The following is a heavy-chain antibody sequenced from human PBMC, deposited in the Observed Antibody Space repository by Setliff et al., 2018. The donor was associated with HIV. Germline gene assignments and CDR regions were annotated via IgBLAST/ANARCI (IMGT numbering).Heavy chain of an antibody. V-gene: IGHV4-31*03. CDR1: GVSTSSANHY. J-gene: IGHJ4*02. D-gene: IGHD3-10*01. Sequence: SSETLSLTCLVSGVSTSSANHYWTWVRQSPEKGLEWIGFVYYNGNSYYNPSLNSRVSISLDTSQNQFSLHLLSVTDADTAIYYCATGYYYGSGKYSAFDFWGLGTRVTV. CDR2: VYYNGNS. CDR3: ATGYYYGSGKYSAFDF.